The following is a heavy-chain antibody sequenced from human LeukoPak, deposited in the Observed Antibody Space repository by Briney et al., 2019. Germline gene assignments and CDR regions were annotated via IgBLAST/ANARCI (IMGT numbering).Heavy chain of an antibody. V-gene: IGHV5-51*01. J-gene: IGHJ4*02. CDR1: GYSFTNYW. CDR3: ARYQYSSGWCFDY. Sequence: GESLKISCKGSGYSFTNYWIGWVRQMPGKGLEWMGIIYPGDSDTRYSLSFQGQVTISADKSITTAYLQWSSLKASDTAMYYCARYQYSSGWCFDYWGQGTLVTVSS. D-gene: IGHD6-19*01. CDR2: IYPGDSDT.